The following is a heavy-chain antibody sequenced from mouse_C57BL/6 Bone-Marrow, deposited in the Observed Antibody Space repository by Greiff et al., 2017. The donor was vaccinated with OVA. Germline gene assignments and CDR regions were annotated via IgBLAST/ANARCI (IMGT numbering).Heavy chain of an antibody. Sequence: QVQLQQSGAELVRPGTSVKLSCKASGYTFTSYWMHWVKQRPGQGLEWIGVIDPSDSYTNYNQKFKGKATLTVDTSSSTAYMQLSSLTSEDSAVYYCAGQLFAYWGQGTLVTGSA. J-gene: IGHJ3*01. V-gene: IGHV1-59*01. D-gene: IGHD4-1*02. CDR2: IDPSDSYT. CDR1: GYTFTSYW. CDR3: AGQLFAY.